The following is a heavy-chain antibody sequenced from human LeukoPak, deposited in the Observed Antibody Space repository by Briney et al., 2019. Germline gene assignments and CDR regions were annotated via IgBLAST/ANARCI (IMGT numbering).Heavy chain of an antibody. Sequence: SETLSLTCTVSGGSISSGGYYWNWIRQHPGKGLEWIGYIYNSGSTNYNPSLKSRSTISVDTSKNQFSLKLSSVTAADTAVYYCARGYCTNGVCSSDYFDYWGQGTLVTVSS. D-gene: IGHD2-8*01. CDR2: IYNSGST. CDR1: GGSISSGGYY. V-gene: IGHV4-31*03. CDR3: ARGYCTNGVCSSDYFDY. J-gene: IGHJ4*02.